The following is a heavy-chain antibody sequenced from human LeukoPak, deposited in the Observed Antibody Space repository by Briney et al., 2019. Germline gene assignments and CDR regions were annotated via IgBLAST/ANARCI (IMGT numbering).Heavy chain of an antibody. D-gene: IGHD3-10*01. CDR2: ISSGGMAI. J-gene: IGHJ4*02. Sequence: GGSLRLSCAASGFTFSNAWMSWVRQSPGKGLEWVSYISSGGMAIYYGDSVTGRFTISRDNAKNSLYLQMNSLRAEDTAVYYCARDRPSGNITMIRGVALDYWGQGTLVTVSS. V-gene: IGHV3-11*04. CDR1: GFTFSNAW. CDR3: ARDRPSGNITMIRGVALDY.